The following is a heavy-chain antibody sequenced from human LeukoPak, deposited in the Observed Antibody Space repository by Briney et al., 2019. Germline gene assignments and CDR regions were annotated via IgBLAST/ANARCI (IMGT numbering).Heavy chain of an antibody. CDR1: GVSISSYY. CDR3: AGPSGSYDY. D-gene: IGHD1-26*01. V-gene: IGHV4-59*01. J-gene: IGHJ4*02. Sequence: PSETLSLTCTVSGVSISSYYWSWIRPPPGKGLEWIGYIYYSGSTNYNPSLKSRVTISVDTSKNQFSLKLSSVTAADTAVYYCAGPSGSYDYWGQGTLVTVSS. CDR2: IYYSGST.